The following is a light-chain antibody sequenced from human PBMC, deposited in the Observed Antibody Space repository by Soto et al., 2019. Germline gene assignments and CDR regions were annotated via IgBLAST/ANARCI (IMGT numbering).Light chain of an antibody. CDR3: AAWDDSLSGRV. CDR1: SSNIGSNY. V-gene: IGLV1-47*01. J-gene: IGLJ3*02. CDR2: RNN. Sequence: QSVLTQPPSASGTPGQRVTSSCSGSSSNIGSNYVYWYQQLPGTAPKLLIYRNNQRPSGVPDRFSGSKSGTSASLATSGLRSEDEADYYCAAWDDSLSGRVFGGGTQLTVL.